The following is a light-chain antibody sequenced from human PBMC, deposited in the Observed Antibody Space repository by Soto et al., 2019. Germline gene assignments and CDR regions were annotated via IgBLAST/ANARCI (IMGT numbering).Light chain of an antibody. J-gene: IGKJ1*01. V-gene: IGKV3-15*01. Sequence: EFVLTQSAGTQALAPGARATLSGRSSQTVRNNYLAWYQQKPGQAPRLLISGASTRATGVPPRFSGRGSGTEFTLTISSLQSEDFAVYYCQKFNKWPWTVGPGTQVDIK. CDR1: QTVRNN. CDR2: GAS. CDR3: QKFNKWPWT.